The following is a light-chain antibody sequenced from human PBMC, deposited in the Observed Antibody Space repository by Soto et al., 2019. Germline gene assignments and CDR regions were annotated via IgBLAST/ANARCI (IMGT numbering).Light chain of an antibody. J-gene: IGKJ1*01. CDR3: QHYNSYSEA. V-gene: IGKV1-5*03. CDR2: TAS. Sequence: DIQMTQSPSTLSASVGDRVTITCRASQTISSWLAWYQQKPGKAPKLLIYTASTLKSGAPSRFSGSGSGTEFTLTISSLQPDDFATYYCQHYNSYSEAFGQGTKVDIK. CDR1: QTISSW.